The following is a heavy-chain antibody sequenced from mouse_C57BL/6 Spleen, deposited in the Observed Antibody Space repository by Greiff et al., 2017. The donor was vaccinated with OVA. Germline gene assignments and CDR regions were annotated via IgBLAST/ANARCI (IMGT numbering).Heavy chain of an antibody. CDR3: ARHYSNYLYYFDY. Sequence: QVQLQQPGAELVKPGASVKLSCKASGYTFTSYWMQWVKQRPGQGLEWIGEIDPSDSYTNYNQKFKGKATLTVDTSSSTAYMQLSSLTSEDSAVYYCARHYSNYLYYFDYWGQGTTLTVSS. CDR1: GYTFTSYW. J-gene: IGHJ2*01. CDR2: IDPSDSYT. V-gene: IGHV1-50*01. D-gene: IGHD2-5*01.